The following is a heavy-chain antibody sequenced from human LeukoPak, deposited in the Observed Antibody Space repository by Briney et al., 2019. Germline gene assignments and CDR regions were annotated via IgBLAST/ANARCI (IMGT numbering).Heavy chain of an antibody. V-gene: IGHV3-48*04. D-gene: IGHD3/OR15-3a*01. J-gene: IGHJ4*02. CDR1: GFTFSSYS. Sequence: PGGSLRLSCAASGFTFSSYSMNWVRQAPGKGLEWVSYISSSSSTIYYADSVKGRFTISRDNAKNSLYLQMNSLRAEDTAVYYCTRTHIAQYDWTASLWGQGTLVTVSS. CDR2: ISSSSSTI. CDR3: TRTHIAQYDWTASL.